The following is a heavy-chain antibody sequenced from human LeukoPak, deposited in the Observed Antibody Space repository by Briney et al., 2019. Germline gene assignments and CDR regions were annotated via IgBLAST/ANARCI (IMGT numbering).Heavy chain of an antibody. D-gene: IGHD3-3*01. Sequence: SETLSLTCAVSGVSISSGGYSWSWIRQPPGKGLEWIGYIYHSGSTYYNPSLKSRVTISVDRSKNQFSLKLSSVTAADTAVYYCARATPGGVTIDYWGQGTLVTVSS. J-gene: IGHJ4*02. CDR1: GVSISSGGYS. CDR3: ARATPGGVTIDY. V-gene: IGHV4-30-2*01. CDR2: IYHSGST.